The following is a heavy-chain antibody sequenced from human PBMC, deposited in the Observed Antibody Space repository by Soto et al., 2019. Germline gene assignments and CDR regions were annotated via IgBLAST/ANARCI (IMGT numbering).Heavy chain of an antibody. Sequence: QLQLQESGPGLVRPSETLSLTCTVSGGSITRNNHYWGWIRQSPGKGLEWIGSILYSGSINYNPSLKSRVTISVETSKNQCSLKMSSVTAADTAVYYCATLCSSGSYQRSYFDYWGQGTLVTVSS. CDR1: GGSITRNNHY. D-gene: IGHD6-19*01. CDR2: ILYSGSI. CDR3: ATLCSSGSYQRSYFDY. J-gene: IGHJ4*02. V-gene: IGHV4-39*01.